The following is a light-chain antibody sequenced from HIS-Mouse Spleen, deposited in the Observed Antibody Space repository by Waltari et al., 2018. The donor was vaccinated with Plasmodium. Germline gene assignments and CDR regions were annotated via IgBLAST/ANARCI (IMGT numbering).Light chain of an antibody. J-gene: IGKJ3*01. Sequence: EIVMTQSPAPLSVSPGERATLTCRASQCVSSNLAWYQQKPGQAPRLLIYGASTRATGIPARFSGSGSGTEFTLTISSLQSEDFAVYYCQQYNNWSFTFGPGTKVDIK. V-gene: IGKV3-15*01. CDR1: QCVSSN. CDR3: QQYNNWSFT. CDR2: GAS.